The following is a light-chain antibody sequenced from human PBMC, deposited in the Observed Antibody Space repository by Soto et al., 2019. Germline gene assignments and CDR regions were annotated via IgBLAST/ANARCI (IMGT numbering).Light chain of an antibody. CDR3: QQYGSSPET. CDR1: QSVSSSY. Sequence: IVLTQSPGTLSLSPGERATLSCRASQSVSSSYLAWYQQKPGQAPRLLIYGASSRATGIPDRFSGSGSGTDFTLTISRREPEDFAVYYCQQYGSSPETFGQGTKVEIK. J-gene: IGKJ1*01. CDR2: GAS. V-gene: IGKV3-20*01.